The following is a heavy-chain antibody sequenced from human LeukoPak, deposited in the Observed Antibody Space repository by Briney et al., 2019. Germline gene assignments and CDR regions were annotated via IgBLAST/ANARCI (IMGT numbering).Heavy chain of an antibody. D-gene: IGHD5-18*01. V-gene: IGHV4-34*01. CDR1: GESFSGYY. J-gene: IGHJ4*02. CDR2: INHSGTT. Sequence: SETLSLTCAVYGESFSGYYWNWLRQPPGKGLEWIGEINHSGTTNYNPSLKSRVTISVDTSKNQSSMKMSTVTSEDTALYYCGRGRDTYWGQGTLVTVSS. CDR3: GRGRDTY.